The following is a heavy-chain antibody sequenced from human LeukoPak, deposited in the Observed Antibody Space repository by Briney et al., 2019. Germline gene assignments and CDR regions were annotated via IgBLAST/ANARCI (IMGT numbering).Heavy chain of an antibody. D-gene: IGHD3-9*01. CDR3: ARDRRYFDWSVPFDY. J-gene: IGHJ4*02. Sequence: ASVKVSCKASGGTFSSYAISWVRQAPGQGLEWMGRIIPILGIANCAQKFQGRVTITADKSTSTAYMELSSLRSEDTAVYYCARDRRYFDWSVPFDYWGQGTLVTVSS. CDR1: GGTFSSYA. CDR2: IIPILGIA. V-gene: IGHV1-69*04.